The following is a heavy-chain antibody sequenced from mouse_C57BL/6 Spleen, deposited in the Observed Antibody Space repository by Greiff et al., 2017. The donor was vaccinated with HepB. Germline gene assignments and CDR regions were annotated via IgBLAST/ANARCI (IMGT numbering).Heavy chain of an antibody. Sequence: VQLQQPGAELVRPGSSVKLSCKASGYTFTSYWMHWVKQRPIQGLEWIGNIDPSDSETHYNQKFKDKATLTVDKSSSTAYMQLSSLTSEDSAVYYCAGGYDYDGGFAYWGQGTLVTVSA. CDR2: IDPSDSET. CDR1: GYTFTSYW. V-gene: IGHV1-52*01. CDR3: AGGYDYDGGFAY. J-gene: IGHJ3*01. D-gene: IGHD2-4*01.